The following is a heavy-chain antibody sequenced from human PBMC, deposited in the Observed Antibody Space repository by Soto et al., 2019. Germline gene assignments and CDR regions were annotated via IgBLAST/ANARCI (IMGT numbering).Heavy chain of an antibody. Sequence: EVHLVESGGCVAQPGGSLRLSCATSGFTFDDYAMHWVRQAPGKGLEWVSGISWNSDNTGYADSVKGRFTISRDNAKRSLFLQMNSLRSEDTAFYFCARTTWGYGEPLDSWGQGTLVTVSS. CDR1: GFTFDDYA. D-gene: IGHD4-17*01. J-gene: IGHJ4*02. CDR2: ISWNSDNT. CDR3: ARTTWGYGEPLDS. V-gene: IGHV3-9*01.